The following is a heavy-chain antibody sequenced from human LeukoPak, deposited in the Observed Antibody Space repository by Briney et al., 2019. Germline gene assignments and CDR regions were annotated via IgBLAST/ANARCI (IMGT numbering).Heavy chain of an antibody. V-gene: IGHV1-46*01. J-gene: IGHJ4*02. Sequence: ASVKVSCKASGYTFTNHYMHWVRQAPGQGLEWMGMIDPNGGRIIYAQKFQGRVSMTRDTSTSTVYMELTSLRSEDTAVYSCATDPNGGVEGRFDHWGQGTLVTVSS. D-gene: IGHD7-27*01. CDR1: GYTFTNHY. CDR2: IDPNGGRI. CDR3: ATDPNGGVEGRFDH.